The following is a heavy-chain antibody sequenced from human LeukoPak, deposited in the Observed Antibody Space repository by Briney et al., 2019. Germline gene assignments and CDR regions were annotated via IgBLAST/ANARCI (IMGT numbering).Heavy chain of an antibody. CDR3: AKSPAVDAAFDI. Sequence: GGSLRLSCAASGFTFSNFAVSWVRQAQGKGLVRVSAISGSGGSTYYADSVKGRFTISRDNSKNTLYLQMNSLRAEDTAVYYCAKSPAVDAAFDIWGQGTMVTVSS. CDR2: ISGSGGST. J-gene: IGHJ3*02. V-gene: IGHV3-23*01. D-gene: IGHD4-23*01. CDR1: GFTFSNFA.